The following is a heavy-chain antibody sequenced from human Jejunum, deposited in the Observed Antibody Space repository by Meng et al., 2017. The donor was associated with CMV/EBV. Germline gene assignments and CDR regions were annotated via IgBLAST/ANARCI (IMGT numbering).Heavy chain of an antibody. D-gene: IGHD6-6*01. CDR2: IRNDGSNK. CDR1: VFTFSTYG. V-gene: IGHV3-30*02. J-gene: IGHJ4*02. Sequence: VRLVWSGVGGVQPGGSLRPACATSVFTFSTYGMHWVRQAPGKGLEWVTFIRNDGSNKYYVDSVKGRFTTSRDNSKNTVYLQVNSLRVEDTAVYYCVKEGLEYWGQGTLVTVSS. CDR3: VKEGLEY.